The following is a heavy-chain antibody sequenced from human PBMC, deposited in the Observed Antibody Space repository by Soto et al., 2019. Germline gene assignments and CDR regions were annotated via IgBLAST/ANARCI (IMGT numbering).Heavy chain of an antibody. Sequence: SDTLYLACTVSGGSISSYYWSWIRQPPGKGLEWIGYIYYSGSTNYNPSLKSRVTISVDTSKNQFSLKLSSVTAADTAVYYCARDIAAAGSGGFDYWGQGTLVTVSS. CDR1: GGSISSYY. V-gene: IGHV4-59*01. CDR2: IYYSGST. D-gene: IGHD6-13*01. CDR3: ARDIAAAGSGGFDY. J-gene: IGHJ4*02.